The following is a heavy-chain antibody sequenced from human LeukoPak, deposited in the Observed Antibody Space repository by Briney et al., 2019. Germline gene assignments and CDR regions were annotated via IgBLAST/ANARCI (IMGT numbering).Heavy chain of an antibody. Sequence: PSETLSLTCTVSGGSISNYYWSWIQQPAGKGLEWIGRVYSSGSTNYNPSLKSRVTMSVDTSKNQFSLKLSSVTAADTAVYYCARHYCGGDCYSRWYFDLWGRGTLVTVSS. CDR2: VYSSGST. CDR1: GGSISNYY. V-gene: IGHV4-4*07. D-gene: IGHD2-21*02. J-gene: IGHJ2*01. CDR3: ARHYCGGDCYSRWYFDL.